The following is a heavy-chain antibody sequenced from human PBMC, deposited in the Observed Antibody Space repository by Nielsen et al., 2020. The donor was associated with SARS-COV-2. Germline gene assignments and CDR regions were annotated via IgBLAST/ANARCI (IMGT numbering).Heavy chain of an antibody. CDR1: GYTFTDYY. D-gene: IGHD6-19*01. Sequence: ASVKVSCKASGYTFTDYYIHWVRQAPGQGLEWMGRINPYSGGTNYAQKFQGRVTMTEDTSTDTAYMELSNLRSEDTAVYYCATGFAVAPVQGGQFYYYYYGMDVWGQGTTVTVSS. CDR2: INPYSGGT. V-gene: IGHV1-2*06. J-gene: IGHJ6*02. CDR3: ATGFAVAPVQGGQFYYYYYGMDV.